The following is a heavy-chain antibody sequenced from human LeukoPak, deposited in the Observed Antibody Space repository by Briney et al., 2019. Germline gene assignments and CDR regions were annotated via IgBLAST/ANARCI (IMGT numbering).Heavy chain of an antibody. CDR3: SRESRDFCPFGY. J-gene: IGHJ4*02. D-gene: IGHD2-2*01. Sequence: SGTLSLTCGVSGGSISSTNWWRWVRQSPGQGLEWIGEISLTGQTNYNPSLRGRVTMSLDESSNHLSLHLTSVTAADTATYYCSRESRDFCPFGYWGQGTLVIVPS. CDR2: ISLTGQT. CDR1: GGSISSTNW. V-gene: IGHV4-4*02.